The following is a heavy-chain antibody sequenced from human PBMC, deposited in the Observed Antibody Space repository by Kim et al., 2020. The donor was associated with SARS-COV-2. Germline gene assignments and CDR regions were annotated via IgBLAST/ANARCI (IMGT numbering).Heavy chain of an antibody. CDR3: SKKGYVSRFP. CDR1: GFNFSIHA. J-gene: IGHJ5*02. Sequence: GGSLRLSCVASGFNFSIHAMIWVRQAPGKGLEWVAAIDSAGGAYHAASVKGRFRISRDNSKNTFYLQLTTLRVDDTAVYFCSKKGYVSRFPLGQGTLVT. CDR2: IDSAGGA. V-gene: IGHV3-23*01. D-gene: IGHD3-10*01.